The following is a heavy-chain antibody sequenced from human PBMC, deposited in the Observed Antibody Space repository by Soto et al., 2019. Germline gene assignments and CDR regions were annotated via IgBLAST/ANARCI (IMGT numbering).Heavy chain of an antibody. Sequence: EVHLVESGGGLVKPGGSLRLSCAVSGFTFSSCTMNWVRQAPGKGLEWVSSISPSTSHIYYTDSVKGRFTISRDNAKNSLFLQMNSLRAEDTAVYYSSGCSGGACHRNYGMDVWGQGTTVTVSS. D-gene: IGHD2-15*01. V-gene: IGHV3-21*01. CDR2: ISPSTSHI. CDR1: GFTFSSCT. CDR3: SGCSGGACHRNYGMDV. J-gene: IGHJ6*02.